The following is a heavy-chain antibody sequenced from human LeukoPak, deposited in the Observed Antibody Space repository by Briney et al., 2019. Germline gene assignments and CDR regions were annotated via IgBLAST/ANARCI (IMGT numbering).Heavy chain of an antibody. CDR1: GFAFSSYA. CDR2: ISGSGGST. CDR3: AKDRVVLRYFDWGAFDI. V-gene: IGHV3-23*01. D-gene: IGHD3-9*01. J-gene: IGHJ3*02. Sequence: GGSLRLSCAASGFAFSSYAMSWVRQAPGKGLEWVSAISGSGGSTYYADSVKGRFTISRDNSKNTLYLQMNSLRAEDTAVYYCAKDRVVLRYFDWGAFDIWGQGTMVTVSS.